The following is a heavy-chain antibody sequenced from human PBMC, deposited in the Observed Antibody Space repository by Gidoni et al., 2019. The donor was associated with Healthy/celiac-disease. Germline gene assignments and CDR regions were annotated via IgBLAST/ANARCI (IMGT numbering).Heavy chain of an antibody. D-gene: IGHD4-17*01. J-gene: IGHJ2*01. CDR3: ARTLTTVTRTFRWYFDL. CDR1: GFSLSNARMG. Sequence: QVTLKESGPVLVKPTETLTLTCTVSGFSLSNARMGVSWIRQPPGKALEWLAHIFSNDEKSYRTSLMSRLTISKDTSKSQVVLTMTNMDPVDTATYYCARTLTTVTRTFRWYFDLWGRGTLVTVSS. V-gene: IGHV2-26*01. CDR2: IFSNDEK.